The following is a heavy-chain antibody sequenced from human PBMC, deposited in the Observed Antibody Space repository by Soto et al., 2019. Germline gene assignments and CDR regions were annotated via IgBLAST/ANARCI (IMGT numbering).Heavy chain of an antibody. CDR3: ARLGGYSSLRVYYYGMDV. D-gene: IGHD5-18*01. CDR2: IYPGDSDT. J-gene: IGHJ6*02. CDR1: GYSFTSYW. V-gene: IGHV5-51*01. Sequence: GESLKISCKGSGYSFTSYWIGWVRQMPGKGLEWMGIIYPGDSDTRYSPSFQGQVTISADKSISTAYLQWSSLKASDTAMYYCARLGGYSSLRVYYYGMDVWGQGTTVTVSS.